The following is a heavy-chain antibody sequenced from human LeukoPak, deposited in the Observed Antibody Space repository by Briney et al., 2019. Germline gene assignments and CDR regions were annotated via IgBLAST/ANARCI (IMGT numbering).Heavy chain of an antibody. CDR2: IYSTGST. J-gene: IGHJ3*02. D-gene: IGHD4-23*01. Sequence: PSETLSLTCTVPGGSLSTYYWSWIRQPPGKGLEWIACIYSTGSTNYNPSLKSRVTMSVDTSKNQFSLKLTSVTAADTAVYYCARGSIPVVPAFDIWGQGTVVTVSS. CDR3: ARGSIPVVPAFDI. CDR1: GGSLSTYY. V-gene: IGHV4-59*12.